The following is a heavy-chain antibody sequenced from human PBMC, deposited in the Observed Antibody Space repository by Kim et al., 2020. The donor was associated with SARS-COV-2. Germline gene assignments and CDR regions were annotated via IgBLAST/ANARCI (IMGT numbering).Heavy chain of an antibody. Sequence: GGSLRLSCAAFGFTFSSYAMHWVRQAPGKGLEWVAVISYDEGNKYYADSVTGRFTISRDNSKNTLFLQMSSLGADDTAVYYCARADVDTTKDYFFDNWG. CDR1: GFTFSSYA. CDR3: ARADVDTTKDYFFDN. CDR2: ISYDEGNK. D-gene: IGHD5-18*01. J-gene: IGHJ4*01. V-gene: IGHV3-30*04.